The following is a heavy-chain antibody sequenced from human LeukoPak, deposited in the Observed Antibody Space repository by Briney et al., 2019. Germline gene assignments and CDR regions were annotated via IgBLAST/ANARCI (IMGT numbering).Heavy chain of an antibody. D-gene: IGHD6-13*01. V-gene: IGHV3-7*01. Sequence: GGSLRLSCAASGFTFSSYWMSWVRQAPGKGLEWVANIKQDGSEKYYVDSVKGRFTISRDNAKNSLYLQMNSLRAEDTAVYYCAREGHKSSSWYEYYYYYGMDVWGQGTTVTVSS. J-gene: IGHJ6*02. CDR2: IKQDGSEK. CDR3: AREGHKSSSWYEYYYYYGMDV. CDR1: GFTFSSYW.